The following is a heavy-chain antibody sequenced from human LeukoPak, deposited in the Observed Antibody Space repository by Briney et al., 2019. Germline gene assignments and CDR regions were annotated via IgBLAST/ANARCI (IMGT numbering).Heavy chain of an antibody. CDR1: GFTFSSYA. CDR3: AKSPGYCSGGSCYSYWFDP. V-gene: IGHV3-23*01. Sequence: GGSLRLSCAASGFTFSSYAMSWVRQAPGKGLEWVSAISGSGGSTYYADSVKGRFTISRDNSKNTLYLQMNSLRAEDTAVYYCAKSPGYCSGGSCYSYWFDPWGQGTLVTVSS. J-gene: IGHJ5*02. D-gene: IGHD2-15*01. CDR2: ISGSGGST.